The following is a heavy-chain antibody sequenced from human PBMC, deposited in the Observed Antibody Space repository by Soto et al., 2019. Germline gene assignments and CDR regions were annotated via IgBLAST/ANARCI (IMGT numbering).Heavy chain of an antibody. Sequence: WGSLRLSCAASGFIFSSYAMTWFLQGPGKGLEWVSGISGNGGTTYYADSVRGRFIISRDNSKTTMFLQMNSLRAEDSAIYYCPKRFEYSSGLDGFHIWGKGTMVTVSS. CDR1: GFIFSSYA. CDR3: PKRFEYSSGLDGFHI. J-gene: IGHJ3*02. D-gene: IGHD6-19*01. CDR2: ISGNGGTT. V-gene: IGHV3-23*01.